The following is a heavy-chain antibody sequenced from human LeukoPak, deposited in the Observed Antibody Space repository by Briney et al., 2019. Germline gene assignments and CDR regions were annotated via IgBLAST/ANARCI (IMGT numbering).Heavy chain of an antibody. V-gene: IGHV3-23*01. J-gene: IGHJ4*02. Sequence: GGSLRLSCAASGFAFNDYALGWVRQAPGSGLEWVSGISGSGDTYYAASVKGRFTISRDNSKNTLYLQMNSLRGDDTAVYYCEKPHYGSGSYYTDDYWGQGTLVTVSS. CDR1: GFAFNDYA. D-gene: IGHD3-10*01. CDR2: ISGSGDT. CDR3: EKPHYGSGSYYTDDY.